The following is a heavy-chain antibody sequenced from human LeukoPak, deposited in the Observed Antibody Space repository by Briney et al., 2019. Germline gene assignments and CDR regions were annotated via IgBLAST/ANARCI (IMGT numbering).Heavy chain of an antibody. J-gene: IGHJ4*02. V-gene: IGHV4-30-4*08. CDR1: GGSISSGAYY. Sequence: SQTLSLTCTVSGGSISSGAYYWSWIRQHPGKGLEWIGFIYHSGSTYYNPSLKSRVTISVDTSKNQFSLKLSSVTAADTAVYYCARSGSSYAVDYWGQGTLVTVSS. CDR2: IYHSGST. D-gene: IGHD2-2*01. CDR3: ARSGSSYAVDY.